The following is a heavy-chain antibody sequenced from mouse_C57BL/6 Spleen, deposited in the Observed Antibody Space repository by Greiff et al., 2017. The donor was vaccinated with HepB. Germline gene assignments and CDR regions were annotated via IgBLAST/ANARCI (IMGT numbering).Heavy chain of an antibody. CDR2: IYPGSGNT. CDR1: GYTFTDYY. Sequence: VQLHQSGAELVRPGASVKLSCKASGYTFTDYYINWVKQRPGQGLEWIARIYPGSGNTYYNEKFKGKATLTAEKSSSTAYMQLSSLTSEDSAVYFCARWCYYGSSYVLFAYWGQGTLVTVSA. J-gene: IGHJ3*01. D-gene: IGHD1-1*01. CDR3: ARWCYYGSSYVLFAY. V-gene: IGHV1-76*01.